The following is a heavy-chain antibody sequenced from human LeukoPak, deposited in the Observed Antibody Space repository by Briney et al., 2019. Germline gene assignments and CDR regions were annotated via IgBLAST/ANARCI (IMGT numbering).Heavy chain of an antibody. CDR1: GGSISSGSYY. V-gene: IGHV4-61*02. Sequence: SQTLSLTCTVSGGSISSGSYYWSWIRQPAGKGLEWIGRIYTSGSTNYNPPLKSRVTISVDTSKNQFSLKLSSVTAADTAVYYCARHNFWSGYSPPYHYYYMDVWGKGTTVTVSS. D-gene: IGHD3-3*01. CDR3: ARHNFWSGYSPPYHYYYMDV. J-gene: IGHJ6*03. CDR2: IYTSGST.